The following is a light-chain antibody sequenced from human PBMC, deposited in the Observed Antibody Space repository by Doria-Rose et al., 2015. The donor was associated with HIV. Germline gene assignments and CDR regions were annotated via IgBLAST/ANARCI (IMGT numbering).Light chain of an antibody. CDR2: TAS. J-gene: IGKJ1*01. Sequence: QSPSSLSASTGDRVTITCRASQDISNYLAWYQQKPGKAPKLLIYTASTLQSGVPSRFSGSGSGTDFTLTISYLQSEDFATYYCQQYYSYPPTFGQGTKVEVK. CDR1: QDISNY. V-gene: IGKV1-8*01. CDR3: QQYYSYPPT.